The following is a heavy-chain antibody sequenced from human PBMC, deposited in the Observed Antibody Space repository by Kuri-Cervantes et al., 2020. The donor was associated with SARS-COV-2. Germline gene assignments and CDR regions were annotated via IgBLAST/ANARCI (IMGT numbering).Heavy chain of an antibody. CDR1: GYTFTGYY. Sequence: ASVKVSCKASGYTFTGYYMHWVRQAPGQGLEWMGWINPNSGGTNYAQKLQGRVTMTTDASTSTAYMELRSLRSDDTAVYYCARVVWLRASGGYDYWGQGTLVTVSS. V-gene: IGHV1-2*02. D-gene: IGHD3-10*01. J-gene: IGHJ4*02. CDR2: INPNSGGT. CDR3: ARVVWLRASGGYDY.